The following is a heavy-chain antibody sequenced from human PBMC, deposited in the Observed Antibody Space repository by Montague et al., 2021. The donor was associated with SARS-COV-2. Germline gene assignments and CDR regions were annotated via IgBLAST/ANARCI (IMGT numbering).Heavy chain of an antibody. CDR1: GGSFGVHY. CDR3: AVVFTSWSGAGY. Sequence: SETLSLTCAVYGGSFGVHYWSWVRQPPGKGLEWIGEINRSGNTNSNPSPKSRFTISVDTSKNQFSLNLTPVTAAATAVYFCAVVFTSWSGAGYWSQGTLVTVSS. J-gene: IGHJ1*01. D-gene: IGHD3-22*01. V-gene: IGHV4-34*01. CDR2: INRSGNT.